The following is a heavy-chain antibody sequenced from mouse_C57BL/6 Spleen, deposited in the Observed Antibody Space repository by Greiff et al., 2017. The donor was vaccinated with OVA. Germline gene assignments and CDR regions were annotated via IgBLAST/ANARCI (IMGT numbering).Heavy chain of an antibody. CDR3: APTVGATNAMDY. CDR2: IDPSDSYT. Sequence: QVQLQQSGAELVKPGASVKLSCKASGYTFTSYWMQWVKQRPGQGLEWIGEIDPSDSYTNYNQKFKGKATLTVDTSSSTAYMQLSSLTSEDSAVDDCAPTVGATNAMDYWGQGTSVTVSS. CDR1: GYTFTSYW. J-gene: IGHJ4*01. V-gene: IGHV1-50*01. D-gene: IGHD1-1*01.